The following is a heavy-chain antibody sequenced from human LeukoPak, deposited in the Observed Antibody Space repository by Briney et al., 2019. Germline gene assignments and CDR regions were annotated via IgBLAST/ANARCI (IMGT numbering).Heavy chain of an antibody. CDR2: VSPYNGIT. CDR3: AREATVTMDY. Sequence: ASVKVSCKASGYIFTIYGISWVRQAPGQGLEWMGWVSPYNGITNYAQKFQGRVTMTTDTSTSTAYMELRSLRSDDTAVYYCAREATVTMDYWGQGTLVTVSS. D-gene: IGHD4-17*01. V-gene: IGHV1-18*01. CDR1: GYIFTIYG. J-gene: IGHJ4*02.